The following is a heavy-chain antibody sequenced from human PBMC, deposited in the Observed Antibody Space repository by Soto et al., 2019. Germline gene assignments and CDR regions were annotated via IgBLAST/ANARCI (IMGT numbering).Heavy chain of an antibody. CDR1: GGTFSSYT. CDR3: AREEDVSGGSCYSFSGFDP. V-gene: IGHV1-69*08. Sequence: QVQLVQSGAEVKKPGSSVKVSCKASGGTFSSYTISWVRQAPGQGLEWMGRIIPILGIANYAQKFQCRVTITADKATSTAYMELSSPRSEVTAVYYCAREEDVSGGSCYSFSGFDPWGQGTLVTVSS. CDR2: IIPILGIA. D-gene: IGHD2-15*01. J-gene: IGHJ5*02.